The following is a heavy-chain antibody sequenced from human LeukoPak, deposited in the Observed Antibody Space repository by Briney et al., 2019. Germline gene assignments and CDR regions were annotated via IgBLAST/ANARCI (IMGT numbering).Heavy chain of an antibody. D-gene: IGHD2-15*01. CDR2: ISSDGGSP. CDR1: GFTFSSYA. CDR3: AREYCSGGRCQYYFDY. J-gene: IGHJ4*02. V-gene: IGHV3-64*01. Sequence: QPGGSLRLSCAASGFTFSSYAMHWVRQAPGKGLEYVSGISSDGGSPSHVNSVKGRFTISRDNSKDTLYLQMGSLRAEDMAVYYCAREYCSGGRCQYYFDYWGQGTLVTVSS.